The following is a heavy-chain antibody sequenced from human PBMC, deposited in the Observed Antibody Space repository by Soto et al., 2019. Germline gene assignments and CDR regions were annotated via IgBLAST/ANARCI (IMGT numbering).Heavy chain of an antibody. J-gene: IGHJ3*02. CDR3: ARGTYYYDSSRYSGI. Sequence: GGSLRLSCAASGFTFSSYWMSWVRQAPGKGLEWVANIKQDGSEKYYVDSVKGRFTISRDNAKNSLYLQMNGLRAEDTAVYYCARGTYYYDSSRYSGIWGQGTMVTVSS. V-gene: IGHV3-7*04. CDR2: IKQDGSEK. D-gene: IGHD3-22*01. CDR1: GFTFSSYW.